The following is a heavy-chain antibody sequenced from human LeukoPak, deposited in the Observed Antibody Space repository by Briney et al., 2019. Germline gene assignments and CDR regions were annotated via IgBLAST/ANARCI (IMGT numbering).Heavy chain of an antibody. J-gene: IGHJ4*02. V-gene: IGHV4-59*12. Sequence: SETLSLTCTVSGGSISSYYWSWIRQPPGKGLEWIGYIYYSGSTYYNPSLKSRVTISVDTSKNQFSLKLSSVTAADTAVYYCAREDRRATPRDFDYWGQGTLVTVSS. CDR1: GGSISSYY. CDR3: AREDRRATPRDFDY. CDR2: IYYSGST.